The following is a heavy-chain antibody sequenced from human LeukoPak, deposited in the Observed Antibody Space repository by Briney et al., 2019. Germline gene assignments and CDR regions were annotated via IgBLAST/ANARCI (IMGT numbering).Heavy chain of an antibody. D-gene: IGHD2-2*01. CDR2: INHSGSS. CDR1: GGSFSGYY. Sequence: SETLSLTCAVSGGSFSGYYWSWIRQPPGKGLEWIGEINHSGSSNYNPSLKSRVTISVDTSKNQFSLKLNSMTAADTAVYYCARGREIGHQLPLDYWGQGTLVTVSS. V-gene: IGHV4-34*01. J-gene: IGHJ4*02. CDR3: ARGREIGHQLPLDY.